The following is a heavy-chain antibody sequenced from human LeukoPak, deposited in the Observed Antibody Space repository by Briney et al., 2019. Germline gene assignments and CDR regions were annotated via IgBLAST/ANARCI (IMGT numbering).Heavy chain of an antibody. D-gene: IGHD3-10*01. J-gene: IGHJ5*02. CDR2: INHSGST. CDR3: ARASKLLCFGEWWFDP. Sequence: SETLSLTCAVYGGSFSGYYWSWIRHPPGKGLEWVGEINHSGSTNYNPSPKSRVAITADTSNNQFSLKLSSVTAADTAVYYCARASKLLCFGEWWFDPWGQGTLVTVSS. CDR1: GGSFSGYY. V-gene: IGHV4-34*01.